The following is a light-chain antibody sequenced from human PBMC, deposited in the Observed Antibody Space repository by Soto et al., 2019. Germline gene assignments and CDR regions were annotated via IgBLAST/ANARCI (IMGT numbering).Light chain of an antibody. V-gene: IGKV3-20*01. Sequence: IVLTQSPGILSLSPGERATLSCRASQSVSSSYLAWYQQKPGQPPRLLIYGASSTATGIQDRFSGSGSGTDFTLTISRLAPEDFAVYYCQQYGSSITFGQGTRLEI. CDR3: QQYGSSIT. CDR1: QSVSSSY. CDR2: GAS. J-gene: IGKJ5*01.